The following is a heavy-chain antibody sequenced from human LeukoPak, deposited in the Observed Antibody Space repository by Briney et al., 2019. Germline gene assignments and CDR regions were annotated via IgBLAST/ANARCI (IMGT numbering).Heavy chain of an antibody. CDR3: VPLNWNPPGDFDR. CDR2: IKDDGSDK. D-gene: IGHD1-20*01. V-gene: IGHV3-7*01. CDR1: GFTLENYA. Sequence: GGSLRLSCGASGFTLENYAINWVRQAPGKGLEWVANIKDDGSDKYYVDSVKGRFFITKDNAKNSLYLQMNSLRVEDTAVYYCVPLNWNPPGDFDRWGQGTLVTVSS. J-gene: IGHJ4*02.